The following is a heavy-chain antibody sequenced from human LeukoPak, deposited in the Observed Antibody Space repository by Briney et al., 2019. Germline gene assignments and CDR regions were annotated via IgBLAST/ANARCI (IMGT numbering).Heavy chain of an antibody. J-gene: IGHJ4*02. CDR2: INSGSST. CDR3: ARGVSNSGATNFVL. Sequence: AGVSLTLSCAASGFTFSSYDMSWVRQAPGKGLVWVSRINSGSSTNYADSLKGRITMSRDNAKNTLFLQMNSLRADDTAVYYCARGVSNSGATNFVLWGEGTLVSVSS. V-gene: IGHV3-74*01. D-gene: IGHD4-11*01. CDR1: GFTFSSYD.